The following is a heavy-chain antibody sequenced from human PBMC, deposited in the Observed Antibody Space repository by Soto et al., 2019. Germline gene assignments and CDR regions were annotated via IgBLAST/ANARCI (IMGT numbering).Heavy chain of an antibody. J-gene: IGHJ5*02. CDR1: GFTYAIYA. Sequence: EVQLLESGGGLVQPGGSLRLSCAASGFTYAIYAMSGVRQAPGKGLEWVSAISDRGGSTYYADSVKGRFTISRDNSKSTLYLQMNSLRAEDTAVYYCAKDRVVSTKYDWFDPWGQGTLVTVSS. CDR2: ISDRGGST. CDR3: AKDRVVSTKYDWFDP. D-gene: IGHD2-15*01. V-gene: IGHV3-23*01.